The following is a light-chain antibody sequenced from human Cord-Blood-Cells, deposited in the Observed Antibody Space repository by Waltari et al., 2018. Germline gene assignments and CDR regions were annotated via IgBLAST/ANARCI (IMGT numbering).Light chain of an antibody. V-gene: IGLV3-27*01. CDR2: KDS. CDR1: VLAKKY. J-gene: IGLJ3*02. Sequence: SYELTQPSSVSVSPGQTARITCSGDVLAKKYARWFQQKPGQAPVRVIYKDSERPPGIPERFSGSSAGTTVTLTISGAQVEDEADYYCYSAADNNRVFGGGTKLTVL. CDR3: YSAADNNRV.